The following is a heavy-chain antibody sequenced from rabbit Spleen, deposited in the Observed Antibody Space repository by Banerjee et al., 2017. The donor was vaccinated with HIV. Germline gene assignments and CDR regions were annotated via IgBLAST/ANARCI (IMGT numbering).Heavy chain of an antibody. Sequence: QEQLEESGGGLVKPGGTLKLSCKASGIDFSSFGISWVRQAPGKGPEWIAYIYGGSGGTYYASWVNGRFTISSNTNQNTVSLQMTSLTAADTATYFCVRDTTHNYNTGNLWGQGTLVTVS. V-gene: IGHV1S47*01. D-gene: IGHD8-1*01. CDR2: IYGGSGGT. J-gene: IGHJ4*01. CDR3: VRDTTHNYNTGNL. CDR1: GIDFSSFG.